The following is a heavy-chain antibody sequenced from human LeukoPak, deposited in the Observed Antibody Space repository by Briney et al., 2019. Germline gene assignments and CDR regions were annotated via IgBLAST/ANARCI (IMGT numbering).Heavy chain of an antibody. CDR3: ARGRGSTSRY. J-gene: IGHJ4*02. CDR2: ISTYNGNT. D-gene: IGHD5-12*01. Sequence: GASVKASCKASGYTFTSYGITWVRQAPGQGLEWMGWISTYNGNTNYAQNLQGRVTMTTDTSTSTAYMDLRSLRSDDTAVYYCARGRGSTSRYWGQGTLVTVSS. CDR1: GYTFTSYG. V-gene: IGHV1-18*01.